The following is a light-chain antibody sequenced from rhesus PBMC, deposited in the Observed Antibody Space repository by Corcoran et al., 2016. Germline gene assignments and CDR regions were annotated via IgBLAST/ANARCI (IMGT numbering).Light chain of an antibody. V-gene: IGKV1-21*01. CDR1: QDSSKW. CDR2: KAS. J-gene: IGKJ1*01. CDR3: QQHHTTPRT. Sequence: DIQMTQFPSSLSASVGDGVTITCRASQDSSKWIAWYQQKPGKAPKLLLYKASTLQSGVPSRFSGSGSGTEFTLTIRSLQPEDFATYYCQQHHTTPRTFGLGTKVEIK.